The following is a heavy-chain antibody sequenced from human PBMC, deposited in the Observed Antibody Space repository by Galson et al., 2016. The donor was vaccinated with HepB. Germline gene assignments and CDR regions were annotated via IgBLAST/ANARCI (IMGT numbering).Heavy chain of an antibody. D-gene: IGHD3-22*01. CDR3: ARVRIPRQFYYDGGPRDRNYGLDV. Sequence: SVKVSCKVSGGTFISYAISWVRQAPGQGLEWMGGIIPIFGTANYTQKFQDRVTITADESSTTGYMELRSLRSEDTAVYYCARVRIPRQFYYDGGPRDRNYGLDVWGQGTTVTVSS. CDR1: GGTFISYA. V-gene: IGHV1-69*13. CDR2: IIPIFGTA. J-gene: IGHJ6*02.